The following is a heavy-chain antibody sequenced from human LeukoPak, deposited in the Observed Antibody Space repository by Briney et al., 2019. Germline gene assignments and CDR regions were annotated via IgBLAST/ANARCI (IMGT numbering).Heavy chain of an antibody. CDR3: AKDSEFETWVQLWSSGYFDY. D-gene: IGHD5-18*01. Sequence: GGSLRLSCAASGFTFSSYGMHWVRQAPGKGLEWVAVISYDGSNKYYADSVKGRFTISRDNSKNTLYLQMNSLRAEDTAVYYCAKDSEFETWVQLWSSGYFDYWGQGTLVTVSS. CDR2: ISYDGSNK. CDR1: GFTFSSYG. V-gene: IGHV3-30*18. J-gene: IGHJ4*02.